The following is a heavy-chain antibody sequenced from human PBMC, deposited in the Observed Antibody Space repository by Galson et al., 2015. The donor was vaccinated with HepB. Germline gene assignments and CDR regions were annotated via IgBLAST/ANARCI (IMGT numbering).Heavy chain of an antibody. CDR3: ALGRNYGVNSGDY. D-gene: IGHD4-23*01. J-gene: IGHJ4*02. CDR2: IIPILGIA. Sequence: SVKVSCKASGGTFSSYTISWVRQAPGQGLEWMGRIIPILGIANYAQKSQGRVTTTADKSTSTAYMELSSLRSEDTAVYYCALGRNYGVNSGDYWGQGTLVTVSS. V-gene: IGHV1-69*02. CDR1: GGTFSSYT.